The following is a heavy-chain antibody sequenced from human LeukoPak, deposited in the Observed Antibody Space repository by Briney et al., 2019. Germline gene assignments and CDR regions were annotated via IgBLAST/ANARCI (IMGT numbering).Heavy chain of an antibody. Sequence: GGSLRLSCAASGFTFSSYAMSWVRQAPGKGLGWVSAISGSGGSTYYADSVEGRFTISRDNSKNTLYLQMNRLRAEDTAVYYCAKGVTMVRGVIIKTYYYGMDVWGQGTTVTVSS. J-gene: IGHJ6*02. CDR1: GFTFSSYA. D-gene: IGHD3-10*01. V-gene: IGHV3-23*01. CDR2: ISGSGGST. CDR3: AKGVTMVRGVIIKTYYYGMDV.